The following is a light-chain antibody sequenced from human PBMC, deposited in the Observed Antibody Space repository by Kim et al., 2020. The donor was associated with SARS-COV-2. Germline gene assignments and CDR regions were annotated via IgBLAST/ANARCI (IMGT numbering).Light chain of an antibody. J-gene: IGKJ4*01. CDR2: GAS. Sequence: EIVLKQSPGTLSLSPGERATLSCRASQSVSSSYLAWYQQKPGQAPRLLIYGASSRATGIPDRCSGSGSGTDFTLTISRLEPEDFAVYYCQQYGTFGGGTKVDIK. V-gene: IGKV3-20*01. CDR1: QSVSSSY. CDR3: QQYGT.